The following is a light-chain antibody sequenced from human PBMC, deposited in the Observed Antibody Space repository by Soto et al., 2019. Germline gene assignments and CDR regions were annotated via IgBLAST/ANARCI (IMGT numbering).Light chain of an antibody. CDR3: QQRSNWPLT. CDR2: DAS. V-gene: IGKV3-11*01. J-gene: IGKJ4*01. Sequence: EIVLTQFPATLSLSLGERATLSCRASQSVSSYLVWYQQKPGQAPRLLIYDASNRATGIPARFSGSGSGTDFTLTISSLEPEDFAVYYCQQRSNWPLTFGGGTKVEIK. CDR1: QSVSSY.